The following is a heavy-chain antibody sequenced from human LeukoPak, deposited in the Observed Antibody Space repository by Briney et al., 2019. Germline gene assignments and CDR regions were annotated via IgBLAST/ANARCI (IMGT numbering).Heavy chain of an antibody. V-gene: IGHV3-7*01. CDR3: VRGGATRGRSEN. D-gene: IGHD1-26*01. Sequence: GGSLRLSCAASGFPLNVQTMSWVRQAPGKGLDRVASMKEDGREIYYADSAKGRFTISRDNPKNSLYLQMNYLRVEDTAVYYCVRGGATRGRSENWGQGTLVTVSS. J-gene: IGHJ4*02. CDR2: MKEDGREI. CDR1: GFPLNVQT.